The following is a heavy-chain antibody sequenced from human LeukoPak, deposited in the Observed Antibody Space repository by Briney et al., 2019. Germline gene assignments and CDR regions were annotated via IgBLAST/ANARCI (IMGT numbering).Heavy chain of an antibody. CDR2: INPSGST. CDR3: ARARAHLKYYYDSSGYYYFDY. V-gene: IGHV4-34*01. D-gene: IGHD3-22*01. CDR1: GGSFSGYY. J-gene: IGHJ4*02. Sequence: SETLSLTCAVYGGSFSGYYWSWIRQPPGKGLEWIGEINPSGSTNYNPSLKSRVTISVDTSKNQFSLKLSSVTAADTAVYYCARARAHLKYYYDSSGYYYFDYWGQGTLVTVSS.